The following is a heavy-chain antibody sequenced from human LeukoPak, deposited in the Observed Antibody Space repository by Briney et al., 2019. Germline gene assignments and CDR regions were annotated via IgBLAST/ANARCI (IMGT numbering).Heavy chain of an antibody. CDR1: GFTFSSHG. J-gene: IGHJ4*02. CDR2: IRYDGSNK. Sequence: GGSLRLSCAASGFTFSSHGMHSFRQAPGKGLEWVAFIRYDGSNKHYADSVKGRFTISRDNSKNTLYLQMNSLRAEDTAVYYCANAYCGGDCYFLWYWGQGTLVTVSS. D-gene: IGHD2-21*01. CDR3: ANAYCGGDCYFLWY. V-gene: IGHV3-30*02.